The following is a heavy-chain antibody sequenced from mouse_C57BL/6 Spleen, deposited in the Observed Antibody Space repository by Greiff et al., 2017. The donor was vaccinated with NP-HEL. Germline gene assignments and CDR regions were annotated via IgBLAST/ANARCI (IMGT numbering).Heavy chain of an antibody. CDR2: IHPNSGST. V-gene: IGHV1-64*01. CDR1: GYTFTSYW. CDR3: ATYYGSSAY. Sequence: QVQLQQPGAELVKPGASVKLSCKASGYTFTSYWMHWVKQRPGQGLEWIGMIHPNSGSTNYNEKFKSKATLTVDKSSSTAYMQLSSLTSEDSAVYYCATYYGSSAYWGQGTLVTVSA. J-gene: IGHJ3*01. D-gene: IGHD1-1*01.